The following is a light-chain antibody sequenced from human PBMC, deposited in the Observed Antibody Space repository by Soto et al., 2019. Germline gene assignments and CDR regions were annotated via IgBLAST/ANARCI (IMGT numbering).Light chain of an antibody. CDR3: RQRSNWPPTWT. V-gene: IGKV1-33*01. CDR1: QDISNY. Sequence: DIQMTQSPSSLSASVGDRVTITCQASQDISNYLNWYQQKPGKAPKLLIYDASNLETGVPSRFSGSGSGTDFTFTISSLQPEDIAVYYCRQRSNWPPTWTFGQGTKVDIK. J-gene: IGKJ1*01. CDR2: DAS.